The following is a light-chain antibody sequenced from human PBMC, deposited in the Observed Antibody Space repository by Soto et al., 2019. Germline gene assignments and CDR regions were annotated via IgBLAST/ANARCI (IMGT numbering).Light chain of an antibody. CDR2: DAS. CDR1: QSVSSY. J-gene: IGKJ2*01. V-gene: IGKV3-11*01. Sequence: EIVLTQSPATLSLSPGERATLSCRASQSVSSYLAWYQQKPGQAPRLLIYDASNRATGIPAMFSGSGSGTEFTLTVTSLEPEDFAVYYCQQRSYWPRTFGQGTKLEIK. CDR3: QQRSYWPRT.